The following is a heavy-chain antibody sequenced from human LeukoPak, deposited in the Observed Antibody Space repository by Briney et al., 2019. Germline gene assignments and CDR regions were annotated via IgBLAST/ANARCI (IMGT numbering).Heavy chain of an antibody. CDR3: ARTGRYYDSSGYYYSNDY. Sequence: PSQTLSLTCTVSGGSISSGSYYWSWIRQPAGKGLEWIGRIYTSGSTNYNPSLKSRVTISVDTSKNQFSLKLSSVTAADTAVYYCARTGRYYDSSGYYYSNDYWGQGTQVTVSS. V-gene: IGHV4-61*02. CDR1: GGSISSGSYY. CDR2: IYTSGST. J-gene: IGHJ4*02. D-gene: IGHD3-22*01.